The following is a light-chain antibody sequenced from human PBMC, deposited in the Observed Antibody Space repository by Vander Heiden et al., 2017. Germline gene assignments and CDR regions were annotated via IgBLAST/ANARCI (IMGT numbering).Light chain of an antibody. CDR3: KQSYSTPPYT. J-gene: IGKJ2*01. Sequence: DIQITQPPSSLSASVGDRVTITCRASQSISSYLNWYQQKPGKAPKLLIYAASSLQSGVPSRFSGSGSGTDFTLTISSLQPEDFATYYCKQSYSTPPYTFGQGTKLEIK. CDR1: QSISSY. V-gene: IGKV1-39*01. CDR2: AAS.